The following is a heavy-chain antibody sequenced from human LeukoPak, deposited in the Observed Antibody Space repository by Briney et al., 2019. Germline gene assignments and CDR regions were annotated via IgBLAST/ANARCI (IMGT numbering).Heavy chain of an antibody. CDR2: ISSSSSYI. J-gene: IGHJ3*02. D-gene: IGHD5-12*01. CDR1: GFTFSSYS. CDR3: ARDPIRGDAFDI. Sequence: GGSLRLSCAASGFTFSSYSMNWVRQAPGKGLEWVSSISSSSSYIYYADSVKGRFTISRDNAKNSLYLQMNSLRAEDTAVYYCARDPIRGDAFDIWAKGQWSPSLQ. V-gene: IGHV3-21*01.